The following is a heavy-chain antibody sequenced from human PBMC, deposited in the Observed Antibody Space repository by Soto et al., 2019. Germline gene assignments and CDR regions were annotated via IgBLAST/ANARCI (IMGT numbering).Heavy chain of an antibody. CDR1: GGTFSSYA. D-gene: IGHD2-2*01. V-gene: IGHV1-69*01. CDR3: ARGSTSATDYYYYYGMDV. J-gene: IGHJ6*02. CDR2: IIPIFGTA. Sequence: QVQLVQSGAEVKKPGSSVKVSCKASGGTFSSYAISWVRQAPGQGLEWMGGIIPIFGTANYAQKFRGRVTITADEATSTAYMELSSLRSEDTAVYYCARGSTSATDYYYYYGMDVWGQGTTVTVAS.